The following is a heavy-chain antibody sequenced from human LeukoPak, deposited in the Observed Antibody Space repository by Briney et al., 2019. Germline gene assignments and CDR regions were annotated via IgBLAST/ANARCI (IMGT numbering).Heavy chain of an antibody. CDR2: INWNGGST. CDR1: GFTFDDYG. D-gene: IGHD4-17*01. V-gene: IGHV3-20*04. Sequence: GGSLRLSCAASGFTFDDYGMSWVRQAPGKGLEWVSGINWNGGSTGYADSVKGRFTISRDNAKNSLYLQMNSLRAEDTALYYCARAGGDYGDGYAYFDDWGQGTLVTVSS. J-gene: IGHJ4*02. CDR3: ARAGGDYGDGYAYFDD.